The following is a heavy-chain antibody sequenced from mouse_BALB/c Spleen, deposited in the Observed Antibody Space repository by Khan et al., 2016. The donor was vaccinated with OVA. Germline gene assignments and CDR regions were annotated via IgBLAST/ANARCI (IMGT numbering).Heavy chain of an antibody. D-gene: IGHD1-1*01. J-gene: IGHJ2*01. Sequence: QIQLVQSGAELARPGASVKLSCKASGYTFTNYWMQWVKQRPGQGLEWIGTIYPGSGDTKYTQNFKGKATFTADASSNTAYMQLSSLTSEDSAVYYCARGGITTGDFDYWGLGTTLTVSS. V-gene: IGHV1-87*01. CDR3: ARGGITTGDFDY. CDR2: IYPGSGDT. CDR1: GYTFTNYW.